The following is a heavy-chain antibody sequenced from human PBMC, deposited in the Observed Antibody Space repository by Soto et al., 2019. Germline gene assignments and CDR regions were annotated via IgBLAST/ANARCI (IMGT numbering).Heavy chain of an antibody. CDR3: ARAWSYYDNSGYSDY. J-gene: IGHJ4*02. CDR2: IKEDGSEK. D-gene: IGHD3-22*01. CDR1: GFPFIWHL. V-gene: IGHV3-7*03. Sequence: SGPQRLSSASSGFPFIWHLRSLVRPEPGKGLEWVANIKEDGSEKYYVDSVKGRFTISRDNAKYSVYLQMNSLRAEDTAVYYCARAWSYYDNSGYSDYWGQGTLVTVSS.